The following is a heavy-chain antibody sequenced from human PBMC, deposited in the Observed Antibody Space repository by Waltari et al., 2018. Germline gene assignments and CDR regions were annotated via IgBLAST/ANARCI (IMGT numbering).Heavy chain of an antibody. J-gene: IGHJ4*02. V-gene: IGHV1-8*02. Sequence: QVQLVQSGAEVQKPGASVRVSGTASGYTFATYDINWVRQAPGQGLEYMGWMNPNSGNTGYAQKFQGRLTFTGDTSISTAYMELSSLTSEDTAVYYCASEPFYARWGQGTLVTVSS. D-gene: IGHD2-2*01. CDR2: MNPNSGNT. CDR3: ASEPFYAR. CDR1: GYTFATYD.